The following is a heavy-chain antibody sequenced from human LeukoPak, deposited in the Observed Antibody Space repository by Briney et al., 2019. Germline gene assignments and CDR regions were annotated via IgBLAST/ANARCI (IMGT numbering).Heavy chain of an antibody. D-gene: IGHD6-19*01. CDR2: INHSGST. J-gene: IGHJ5*02. Sequence: SETLSLTCAVYGGSFSGYYWSWIRQPPGKGLEWIGEINHSGSTNYNPSLKSRVTISVDTSKNQFSLKLSSVTAADTAVYYCARGRKVAGLRTSWFDPWGQGTLVTVSS. V-gene: IGHV4-34*01. CDR1: GGSFSGYY. CDR3: ARGRKVAGLRTSWFDP.